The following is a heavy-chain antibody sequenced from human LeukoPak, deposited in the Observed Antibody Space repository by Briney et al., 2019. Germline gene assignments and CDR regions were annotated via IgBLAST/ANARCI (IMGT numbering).Heavy chain of an antibody. D-gene: IGHD5-12*01. Sequence: PSETLSLTCTVSGGSISSSSYYWGWIRQPPGKGLEWIGSIYYSGSTYCNPSLKSRVTISVDTSKNQFSLKLSSVTAADTAVYYCARDTGYSGYDRASYNWFDPWGQGTLVTVSS. CDR1: GGSISSSSYY. J-gene: IGHJ5*02. CDR2: IYYSGST. CDR3: ARDTGYSGYDRASYNWFDP. V-gene: IGHV4-39*02.